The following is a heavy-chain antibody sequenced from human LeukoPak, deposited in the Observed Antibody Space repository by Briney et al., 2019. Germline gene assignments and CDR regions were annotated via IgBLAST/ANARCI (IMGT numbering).Heavy chain of an antibody. CDR2: ISGSGGST. Sequence: GGSLRLSCAASGFTLSSYEMHWVRQAPGKGPEWVSAISGSGGSTYYADSVKGRFTISRDNSKNTLYLQMNSLRAEDTAVYYCAKDHYSNYGSVDYFDYWGQGTLVTVSS. D-gene: IGHD4-11*01. CDR3: AKDHYSNYGSVDYFDY. V-gene: IGHV3-23*01. CDR1: GFTLSSYE. J-gene: IGHJ4*02.